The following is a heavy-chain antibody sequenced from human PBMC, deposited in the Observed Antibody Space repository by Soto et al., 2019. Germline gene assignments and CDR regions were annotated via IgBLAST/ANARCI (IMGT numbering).Heavy chain of an antibody. D-gene: IGHD6-6*01. V-gene: IGHV4-30-2*01. CDR3: ARESNRSSRAYYFDY. CDR1: GASISSGGFS. Sequence: SETLSLTCTISGASISSGGFSWNWIRQPPGEGLEWIGYIYHSGSTHYNPSLKSRVTISVDRSVNQFSLRLTSVTAADTAVYYCARESNRSSRAYYFDYWGQGALVT. CDR2: IYHSGST. J-gene: IGHJ4*02.